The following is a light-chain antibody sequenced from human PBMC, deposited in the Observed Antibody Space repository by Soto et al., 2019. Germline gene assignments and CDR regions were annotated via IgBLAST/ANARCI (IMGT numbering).Light chain of an antibody. Sequence: QSALTQPASVSGSPGQSITISCTGTSSDVGGYNYVSWYQQHPGKAPKLMIYDVSNRPSGVSNRFSGSKSGNTASLTISGLQDEDEAEYSCSSYTSSSTVVFGGGTKLTVL. CDR3: SSYTSSSTVV. V-gene: IGLV2-14*03. CDR1: SSDVGGYNY. CDR2: DVS. J-gene: IGLJ2*01.